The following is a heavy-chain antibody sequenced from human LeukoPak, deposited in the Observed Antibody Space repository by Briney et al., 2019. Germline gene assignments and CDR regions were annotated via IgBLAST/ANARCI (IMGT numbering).Heavy chain of an antibody. J-gene: IGHJ4*02. CDR2: INTNTGNP. V-gene: IGHV7-4-1*02. CDR1: GYTFTSHV. Sequence: ASVKVSCKASGYTFTSHVINWVRQAPGRGLEWMGWINTNTGNPTYAQGFTGRFVFSLDTSVSTAYLQISSLKAEDTAVYYCARRRYDFWSGDLFDYWGQGTLVTVSS. D-gene: IGHD3-3*01. CDR3: ARRRYDFWSGDLFDY.